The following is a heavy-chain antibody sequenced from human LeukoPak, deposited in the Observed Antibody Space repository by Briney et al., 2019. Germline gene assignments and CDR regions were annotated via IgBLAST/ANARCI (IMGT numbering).Heavy chain of an antibody. Sequence: GGSLRLSCAASGFAFSSYAMSWVRQPPGKGLEWVSVITRRDDYTYYADSVKGRFTISRDNSKNTLYLQMNTLRAEDTAVYYCANDYRSGNFHDFWGQGTLVTVSS. CDR1: GFAFSSYA. CDR2: ITRRDDYT. D-gene: IGHD3-10*01. CDR3: ANDYRSGNFHDF. J-gene: IGHJ4*02. V-gene: IGHV3-23*01.